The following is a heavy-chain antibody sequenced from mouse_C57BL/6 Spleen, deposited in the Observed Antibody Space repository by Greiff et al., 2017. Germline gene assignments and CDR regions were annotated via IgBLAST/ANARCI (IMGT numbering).Heavy chain of an antibody. V-gene: IGHV1-63*01. CDR2: IYPGGGYT. D-gene: IGHD4-1*01. CDR1: GYTFTNYW. J-gene: IGHJ2*01. CDR3: ASEETGPFDY. Sequence: QVQLQQSGAELVRPGTSVKMSCKASGYTFTNYWIGWAKQRPGHGLEWIGDIYPGGGYTNYNEKFKGKATLTADKSSSTAYMQCSSLTSEDSAIYYCASEETGPFDYWGQGTTLTVSS.